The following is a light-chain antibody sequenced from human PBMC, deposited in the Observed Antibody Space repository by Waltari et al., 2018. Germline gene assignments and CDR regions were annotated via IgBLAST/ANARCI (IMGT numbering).Light chain of an antibody. Sequence: QSVLTQPPSASGTPGQRVTISCSGSRSNLGTNPVNWYQQLPGTAPKLLIYHNNQRPSGVPDRFSGSKSGTSASLAISGLQSEDEADYYCAAWDDSLNGPLFGGGTKLTVL. CDR3: AAWDDSLNGPL. CDR2: HNN. CDR1: RSNLGTNP. J-gene: IGLJ2*01. V-gene: IGLV1-44*01.